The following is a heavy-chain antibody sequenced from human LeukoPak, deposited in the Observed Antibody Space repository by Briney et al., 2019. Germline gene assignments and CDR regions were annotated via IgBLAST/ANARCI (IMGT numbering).Heavy chain of an antibody. Sequence: GGSLRLSCAASGFTFSDYVMSWVRQAPGKGLEWVSAISGSGDNTNYADSVKGRFTISRDNSKNTLNLQINSLGAEDTAVYYCAKHLWRDLLYFGEGYYFGSWGQGTLVTVSS. V-gene: IGHV3-23*01. CDR2: ISGSGDNT. J-gene: IGHJ4*02. CDR3: AKHLWRDLLYFGEGYYFGS. CDR1: GFTFSDYV. D-gene: IGHD3-10*01.